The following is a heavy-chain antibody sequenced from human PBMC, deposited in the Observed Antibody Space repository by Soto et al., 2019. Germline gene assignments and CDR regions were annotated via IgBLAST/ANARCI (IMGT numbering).Heavy chain of an antibody. V-gene: IGHV1-3*01. Sequence: ASVKVSCKASGYTFTSYAMHWVRQAPGQRLEWMGWINAGNGNTKYSQKFQGRVTITRDTSASTAYMELSSLRSEDTAVYYCARTYGDYEFLYGWFDPWGQGTLVTVSS. CDR3: ARTYGDYEFLYGWFDP. CDR2: INAGNGNT. J-gene: IGHJ5*02. D-gene: IGHD4-17*01. CDR1: GYTFTSYA.